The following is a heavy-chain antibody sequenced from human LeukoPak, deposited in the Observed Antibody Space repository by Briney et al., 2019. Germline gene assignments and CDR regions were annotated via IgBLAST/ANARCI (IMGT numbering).Heavy chain of an antibody. D-gene: IGHD3-22*01. CDR3: ARQLDYYDKRDY. V-gene: IGHV5-10-1*01. J-gene: IGHJ4*02. CDR2: IDPSDSYS. CDR1: GYSFTNYG. Sequence: PGASLQISCKGSGYSFTNYGISWVRQMPGKGLEWMGRIDPSDSYSNYGPSFQGHVTISADRSISTAYLQWRSLKASDTAMYYCARQLDYYDKRDYWGQGTLVTVAS.